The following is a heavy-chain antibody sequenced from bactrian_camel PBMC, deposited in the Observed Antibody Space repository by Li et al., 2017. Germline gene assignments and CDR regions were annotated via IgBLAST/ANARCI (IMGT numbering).Heavy chain of an antibody. CDR1: EYIYSRNC. CDR3: SALRLDGPGTCWDRLSTVENTY. D-gene: IGHD6*01. CDR2: VDSLGIP. V-gene: IGHV3S53*01. J-gene: IGHJ4*01. Sequence: HVQLVESGGGSVQTGGSLKLACAASEYIYSRNCIAWFRQAPGKEREGVATVDSLGIPTYADSVKGRFTLSRDKAKNTLYLQMNSLTPEDTGMYICSALRLDGPGTCWDRLSTVENTYSGQGTQVT.